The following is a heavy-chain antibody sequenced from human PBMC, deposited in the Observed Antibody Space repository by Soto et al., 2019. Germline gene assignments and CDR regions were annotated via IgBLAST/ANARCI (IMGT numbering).Heavy chain of an antibody. Sequence: SETLSLTCTVSGGSIDSGGYYWSWIRHHPGKGLEWIGYIYYSGSTYYNPSLKSRVSISVEKSKNQFSLKLSSVTAADTAVYYCAREIPVAATYFDYSGKGTRVTVPS. D-gene: IGHD2-15*01. CDR1: GGSIDSGGYY. J-gene: IGHJ4*02. CDR3: AREIPVAATYFDY. CDR2: IYYSGST. V-gene: IGHV4-31*03.